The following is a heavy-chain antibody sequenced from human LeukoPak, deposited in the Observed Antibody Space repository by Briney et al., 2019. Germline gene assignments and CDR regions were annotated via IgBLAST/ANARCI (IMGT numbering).Heavy chain of an antibody. CDR2: IRSKAYGGTT. Sequence: GGSLRLSCTASGFTFGDYAMSWFRQAPGKGLEWVGFIRSKAYGGTTEYAASVKGRFTISRDDSKSIAYLQMNSLKTEDTAVYYCTRDNQGARLDDAFDIWGQGTMVTVSS. D-gene: IGHD1-14*01. J-gene: IGHJ3*02. CDR1: GFTFGDYA. V-gene: IGHV3-49*03. CDR3: TRDNQGARLDDAFDI.